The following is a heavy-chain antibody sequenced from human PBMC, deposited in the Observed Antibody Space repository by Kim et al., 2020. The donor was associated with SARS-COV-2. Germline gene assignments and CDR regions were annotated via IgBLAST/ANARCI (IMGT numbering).Heavy chain of an antibody. Sequence: ASVKVSCKASGYIFISYGISWVRQAPGQGREWRGWISAYNGNTNFAQKLQGRVTMPIDTSTSTSDMELRSPRSYDTPVYHCVRGRGEALLWSGDVLYW. CDR1: GYIFISYG. CDR2: ISAYNGNT. V-gene: IGHV1-18*01. J-gene: IGHJ4*01. D-gene: IGHD3-10*01. CDR3: VRGRGEALLWSGDVLY.